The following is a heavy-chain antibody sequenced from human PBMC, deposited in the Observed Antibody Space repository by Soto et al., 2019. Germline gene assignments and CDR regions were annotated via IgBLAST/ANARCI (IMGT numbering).Heavy chain of an antibody. CDR2: INHSGST. CDR1: GGSFSDYY. V-gene: IGHV4-34*01. CDR3: ATQRETAILHDY. D-gene: IGHD5-18*01. J-gene: IGHJ4*02. Sequence: SETLSLTCAVYGGSFSDYYWSWIRQPPGKGLEWIGEINHSGSTNYNPSLKSRVTMSVDTSKNQFSLKLSSVTAADTAVYYCATQRETAILHDYWGLGTLVTVSS.